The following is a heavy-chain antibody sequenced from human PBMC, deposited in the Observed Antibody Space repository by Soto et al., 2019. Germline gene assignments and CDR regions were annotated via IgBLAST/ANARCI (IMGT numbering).Heavy chain of an antibody. J-gene: IGHJ6*02. V-gene: IGHV1-58*01. CDR3: ARLRDYYYGMDV. CDR1: GFTFTSSA. Sequence: SVKVSCKASGFTFTSSAVQWVRQARGQRLEWIGWIVVGSGNTNYAQKFQERVTITRDMSTSTAYMELSSLRSEDTAVYYCARLRDYYYGMDVWGQGTTVTVSS. CDR2: IVVGSGNT. D-gene: IGHD4-17*01.